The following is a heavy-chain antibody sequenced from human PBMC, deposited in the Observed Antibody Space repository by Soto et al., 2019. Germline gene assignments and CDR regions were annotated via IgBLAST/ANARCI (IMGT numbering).Heavy chain of an antibody. Sequence: GGSLRLSCAASGFTFSNAWMNWVRQAPGKGLEWVGRIKSKTDGGTTDYAAPVKGRFTISRDDSKNTLYLQMNSLKTEDTAVYYFTTDPLVIAVAGTYYYYGMDVWGQGTTVTVSS. CDR3: TTDPLVIAVAGTYYYYGMDV. J-gene: IGHJ6*02. CDR2: IKSKTDGGTT. CDR1: GFTFSNAW. D-gene: IGHD6-19*01. V-gene: IGHV3-15*07.